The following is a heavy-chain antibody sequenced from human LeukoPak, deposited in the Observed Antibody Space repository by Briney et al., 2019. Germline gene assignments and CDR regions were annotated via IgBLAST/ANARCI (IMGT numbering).Heavy chain of an antibody. CDR1: GGSISSSTYC. Sequence: SETLSLTCTVSGGSISSSTYCWSWVRQPPGKGLEWIGCMYYSGNTYYSSSLKGRVTISLDTPKNQFSLRLNSVTASDTAVYYCARGRLSSRYDFWSGYNNWFDPWGQGTLVTVSS. CDR3: ARGRLSSRYDFWSGYNNWFDP. D-gene: IGHD3-3*01. J-gene: IGHJ5*02. V-gene: IGHV4-39*01. CDR2: MYYSGNT.